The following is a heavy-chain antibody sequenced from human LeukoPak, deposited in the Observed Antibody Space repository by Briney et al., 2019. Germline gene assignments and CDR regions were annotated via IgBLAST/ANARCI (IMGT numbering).Heavy chain of an antibody. J-gene: IGHJ4*02. V-gene: IGHV3-23*01. Sequence: GGSLRLSCAASGFTFSSYAISWVRQAPGKGLEWVSAISDSGGSTYCADSVKGRFTISRDNSKNTLYLQMNSLRAEDTAVYYCAKVMSSGWYSSGSYYFDYWGQGTLVTVSS. CDR1: GFTFSSYA. D-gene: IGHD6-19*01. CDR3: AKVMSSGWYSSGSYYFDY. CDR2: ISDSGGST.